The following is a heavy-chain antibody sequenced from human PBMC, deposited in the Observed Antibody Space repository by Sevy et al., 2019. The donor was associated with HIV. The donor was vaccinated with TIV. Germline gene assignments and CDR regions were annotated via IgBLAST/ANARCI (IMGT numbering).Heavy chain of an antibody. V-gene: IGHV3-23*01. Sequence: GESLKISCAASGFTFSSYAMSWVRQAPGKGLEWVSAISGSGYLTYYTDSVKGRFTISRDNSKNTLYLQMNSLRAEDTAGYYCAKEGGCYYYDSSGLFDYWGQGTLVTVSS. CDR3: AKEGGCYYYDSSGLFDY. CDR2: ISGSGYLT. CDR1: GFTFSSYA. J-gene: IGHJ4*02. D-gene: IGHD3-22*01.